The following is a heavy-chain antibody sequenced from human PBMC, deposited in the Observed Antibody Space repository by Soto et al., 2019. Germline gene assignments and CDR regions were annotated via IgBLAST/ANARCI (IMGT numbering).Heavy chain of an antibody. V-gene: IGHV3-11*05. CDR3: ARDSVYYGDYELNYFDY. CDR2: MSSSSSYT. CDR1: GFTFSDYY. Sequence: GGSLRLSCAASGFTFSDYYMILIRQAPGKGLEWVSYMSSSSSYTNYADSVKGRFTISRDNAKNSLYLQMNSLRAEDTAVYYCARDSVYYGDYELNYFDYWGQGTLVTVSS. D-gene: IGHD4-17*01. J-gene: IGHJ4*02.